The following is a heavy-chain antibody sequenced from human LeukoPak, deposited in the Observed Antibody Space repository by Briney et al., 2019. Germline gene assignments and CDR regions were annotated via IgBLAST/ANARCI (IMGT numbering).Heavy chain of an antibody. CDR3: ARDSNYYDSSGYYSGYFDY. CDR1: GASISGYY. J-gene: IGHJ4*02. CDR2: IYTSAIISGNT. Sequence: SETLSLTCTVSGASISGYYWSWIRQPPGKRLEWIGRIYTSAIISGNTNSNPSLKSRVTMSVDTSKNQFSLRLRSVTAADTAVYYCARDSNYYDSSGYYSGYFDYWGQGTLVTVSS. D-gene: IGHD3-22*01. V-gene: IGHV4-4*07.